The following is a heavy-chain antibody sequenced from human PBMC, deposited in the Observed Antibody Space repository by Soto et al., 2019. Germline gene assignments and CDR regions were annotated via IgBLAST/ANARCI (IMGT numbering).Heavy chain of an antibody. D-gene: IGHD3-10*01. J-gene: IGHJ4*02. CDR2: VNPIVVMS. CDR1: GGTFNSYT. CDR3: ATSYGSGSTHFDS. V-gene: IGHV1-69*02. Sequence: QVQLVQSGPEVKKPGSSVKVSCTASGGTFNSYTLNWVRQAPGQRPEWVGRVNPIVVMSTSASKFQGRVSLTADKSTNTAYMDLTGLKSEDTAVYYCATSYGSGSTHFDSWGQGTLVTVAS.